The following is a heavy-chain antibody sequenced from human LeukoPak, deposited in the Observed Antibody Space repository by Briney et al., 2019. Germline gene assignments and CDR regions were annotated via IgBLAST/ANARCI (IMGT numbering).Heavy chain of an antibody. D-gene: IGHD6-13*01. CDR1: GYTFTSYY. J-gene: IGHJ4*02. CDR2: INPSGGST. V-gene: IGHV1-46*01. CDR3: ARDRPSTGYPGYYFDY. Sequence: ASVKVSCKASGYTFTSYYMHWVRQAPGQGLEWMGIINPSGGSTSYAQKLQGRVTMTRDTSTSTVYMELSSLRSEDTAVYYCARDRPSTGYPGYYFDYWGQGTLVTVSS.